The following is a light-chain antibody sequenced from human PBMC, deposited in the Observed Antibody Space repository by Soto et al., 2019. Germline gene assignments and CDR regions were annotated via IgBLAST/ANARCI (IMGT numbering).Light chain of an antibody. CDR1: ESLSGN. CDR2: GAS. J-gene: IGKJ5*01. CDR3: QQYEKWRHT. V-gene: IGKV3-15*01. Sequence: EVVMTQSPATLSVSPGERVTLSCRASESLSGNLAWYQQTPGQAPRLLIYGASTRATGVPARFSGSRYGTYFTLTISGLQSEDFGVYYCQQYEKWRHTLGQGTRLDIK.